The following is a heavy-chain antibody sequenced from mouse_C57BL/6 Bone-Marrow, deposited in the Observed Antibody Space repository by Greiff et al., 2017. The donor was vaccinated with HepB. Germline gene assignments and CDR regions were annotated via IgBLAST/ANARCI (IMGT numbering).Heavy chain of an antibody. J-gene: IGHJ3*01. CDR3: ARGVDYDGFAY. Sequence: VMLVESGAELVRPGTSVKVSCKASGYAFTNYLIEWVKQRPGQGLEWIGAINPGSGGINYNEKFKGKATLTANKSSSTAYMQLSSLTSEDSAVYSCARGVDYDGFAYWGQGTLVTVSA. CDR1: GYAFTNYL. D-gene: IGHD2-4*01. V-gene: IGHV1-54*01. CDR2: INPGSGGI.